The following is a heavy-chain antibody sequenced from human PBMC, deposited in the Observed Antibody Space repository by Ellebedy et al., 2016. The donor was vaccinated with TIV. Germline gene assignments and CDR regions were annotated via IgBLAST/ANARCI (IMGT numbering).Heavy chain of an antibody. CDR1: GGSMSGYY. CDR2: IYYSGST. CDR3: ARDRGSGKSSDY. V-gene: IGHV4-59*01. Sequence: SETLSLTXSVSGGSMSGYYWSWVRQPPGKGLEWIGYIYYSGSTKYNPSLKSRVTMSVETPKNQFSLKLSFVTAADTAVYYCARDRGSGKSSDYWGQGILVTVSS. J-gene: IGHJ4*02. D-gene: IGHD3-16*01.